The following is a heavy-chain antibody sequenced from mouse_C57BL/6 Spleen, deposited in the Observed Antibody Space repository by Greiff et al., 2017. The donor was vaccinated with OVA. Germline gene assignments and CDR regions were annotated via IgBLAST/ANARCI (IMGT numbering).Heavy chain of an antibody. CDR1: GYTFTSYT. J-gene: IGHJ1*03. V-gene: IGHV1-4*01. CDR2: INPSSGYT. CDR3: ARSRTVGAPYWYFDV. Sequence: QVQLQQSGAELARPGASVKMSCKASGYTFTSYTMHWVKQRPGQGLEWIGYINPSSGYTKYNQKFKDKATLTADKSSITVYMQLSSLTSEDSAGYYCARSRTVGAPYWYFDVWGTGTTVTVSS. D-gene: IGHD1-1*01.